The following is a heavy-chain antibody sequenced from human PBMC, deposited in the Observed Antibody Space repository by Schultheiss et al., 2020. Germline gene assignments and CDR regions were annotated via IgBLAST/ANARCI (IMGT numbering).Heavy chain of an antibody. CDR2: IYHSGTT. CDR3: ARHKRYGSGSYSPYYFDY. CDR1: GASITSNNYY. J-gene: IGHJ4*02. D-gene: IGHD3-10*01. V-gene: IGHV4-39*01. Sequence: SETLSLTCTVSGASITSNNYYWGWIRQPPEKGLEWIASIYHSGTTYYNPSLESRLTISVDTSKNQFSLRLSSVTAADTAVYYCARHKRYGSGSYSPYYFDYWGQGTLVTVSS.